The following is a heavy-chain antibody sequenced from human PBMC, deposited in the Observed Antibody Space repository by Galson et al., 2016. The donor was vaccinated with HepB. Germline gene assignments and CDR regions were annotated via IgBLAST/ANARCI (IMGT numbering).Heavy chain of an antibody. Sequence: SLRLSCAASGFTFNAHWMNWVRQAPGKGLEWVANIRGDGIVSYYAESVRGRFTISRDNAKNSLYLQMNGLRVDETAVYYCSREMTGGYFDWGQGTLVTVFS. J-gene: IGHJ4*02. V-gene: IGHV3-7*01. CDR2: IRGDGIVS. CDR3: SREMTGGYFD. CDR1: GFTFNAHW. D-gene: IGHD3-10*01.